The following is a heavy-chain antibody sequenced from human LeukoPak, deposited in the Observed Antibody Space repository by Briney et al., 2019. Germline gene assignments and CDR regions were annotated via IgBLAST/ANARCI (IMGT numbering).Heavy chain of an antibody. CDR2: LSGSGRAT. J-gene: IGHJ5*02. Sequence: GGSLRLSCVASGSTFSSYNMIWVRQAPGKGLEWVSGLSGSGRATYYAHSVKGRFTISRENSKNTMFLQMNSLRVDDTAVYYCARQRVMLTGTGGTWIDPWGQGTLVTVSS. D-gene: IGHD3-9*01. CDR1: GSTFSSYN. CDR3: ARQRVMLTGTGGTWIDP. V-gene: IGHV3-23*01.